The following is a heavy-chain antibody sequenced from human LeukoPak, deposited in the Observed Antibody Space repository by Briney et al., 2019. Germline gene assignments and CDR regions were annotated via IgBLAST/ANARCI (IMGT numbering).Heavy chain of an antibody. CDR1: GFSFSSYW. D-gene: IGHD6-13*01. J-gene: IGHJ4*02. CDR2: INSDGRTT. Sequence: GGSLRLSCAASGFSFSSYWMHWVRQAPGKGLVWVSHINSDGRTTSYADYVKGRFTISRENAKDTLYLQMNSLRAEDTAVYYCARGTSSRPDDWGQGTLVTVSS. V-gene: IGHV3-74*01. CDR3: ARGTSSRPDD.